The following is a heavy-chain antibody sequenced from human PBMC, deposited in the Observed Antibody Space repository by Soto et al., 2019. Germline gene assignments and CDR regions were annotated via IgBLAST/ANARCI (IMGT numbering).Heavy chain of an antibody. CDR1: GFIFKNYA. V-gene: IGHV3-23*01. CDR2: ASASGTRT. Sequence: GGSLRLSCAGSGFIFKNYAMSWVRKAPGKGLEWVSGASASGTRTYYTDSVKGRFTISKDNSKNTLYLQMNSLRPEDTAVYYRAKDPNGDYVGGFDMRGQGTMVTVSS. D-gene: IGHD2-21*02. CDR3: AKDPNGDYVGGFDM. J-gene: IGHJ3*02.